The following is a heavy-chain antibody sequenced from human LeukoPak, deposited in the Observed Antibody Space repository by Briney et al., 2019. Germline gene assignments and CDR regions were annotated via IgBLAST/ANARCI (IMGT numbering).Heavy chain of an antibody. Sequence: SETLSLTCTVPGASISSFHWTWIRQPAGKGLEWIGLIYSSGSTIYNPYLKSRVAMSVDMTKNQRTLKLSCVTAADTAMYYCARKDGDYWGQGTLVTVSS. J-gene: IGHJ4*02. V-gene: IGHV4-4*07. CDR1: GASISSFH. CDR2: IYSSGST. CDR3: ARKDGDY.